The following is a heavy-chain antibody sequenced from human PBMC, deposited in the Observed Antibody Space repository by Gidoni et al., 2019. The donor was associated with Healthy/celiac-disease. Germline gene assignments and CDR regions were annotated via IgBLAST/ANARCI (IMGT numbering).Heavy chain of an antibody. CDR2: FDPEDGET. Sequence: QVQLVQSGAEVKKPGASVKVSCKVSGYTLTELSMHWVRQAPGKGLEWMGGFDPEDGETIYAQKFQGRVTMTEDTSTDTAYMELSSLRSEDTAVYYCATVDIVATMGLIGYYGMDVWGQGTTVTVSS. CDR3: ATVDIVATMGLIGYYGMDV. J-gene: IGHJ6*02. D-gene: IGHD5-12*01. CDR1: GYTLTELS. V-gene: IGHV1-24*01.